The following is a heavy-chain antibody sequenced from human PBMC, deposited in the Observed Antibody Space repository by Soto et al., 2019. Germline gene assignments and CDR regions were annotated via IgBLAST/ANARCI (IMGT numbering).Heavy chain of an antibody. CDR3: AKEYYDFWSGYYPIDY. Sequence: GESLKISCAASGFTFSSYGMHWVRQAPGKGLEWVAVISYDGSNKYYADSVKGRFTISRDNSKNTLYLQMNSLRAEDTAVYYCAKEYYDFWSGYYPIDYWGQGTLVTVSS. CDR1: GFTFSSYG. CDR2: ISYDGSNK. J-gene: IGHJ4*02. V-gene: IGHV3-30*18. D-gene: IGHD3-3*01.